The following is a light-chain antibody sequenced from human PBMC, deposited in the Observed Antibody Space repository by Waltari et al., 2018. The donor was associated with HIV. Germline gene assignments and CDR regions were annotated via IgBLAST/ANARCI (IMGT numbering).Light chain of an antibody. V-gene: IGKV3-15*01. CDR1: QSVSSN. J-gene: IGKJ1*01. Sequence: EIVMTQSPATLSVSPRERATLSCRASQSVSSNLAWYQQKPGQAPRLLIYGASTRATGIPARFSGSGSGTEFTLTISSLQSEDFAVYYCQQYNNWPLFGQGTKVEIK. CDR2: GAS. CDR3: QQYNNWPL.